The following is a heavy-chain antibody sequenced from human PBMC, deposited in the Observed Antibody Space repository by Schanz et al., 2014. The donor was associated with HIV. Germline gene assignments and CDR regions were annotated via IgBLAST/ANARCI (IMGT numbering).Heavy chain of an antibody. Sequence: EVQLVESGGGLVQPGRSLRLSCAASGFTFDEYAMHWVRQAPGKGLEWVSSISWNSGSIDYADSAKGRFTISRDNARNLLYLQMNGLRAEDTAVYYCARGYKYGRDWGQGTLVTVSS. CDR1: GFTFDEYA. CDR2: ISWNSGSI. J-gene: IGHJ4*02. V-gene: IGHV3-9*01. D-gene: IGHD5-18*01. CDR3: ARGYKYGRD.